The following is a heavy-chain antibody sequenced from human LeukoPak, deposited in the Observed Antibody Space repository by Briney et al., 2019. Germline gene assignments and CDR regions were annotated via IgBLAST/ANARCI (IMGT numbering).Heavy chain of an antibody. CDR2: ISSSSSYI. CDR1: GFTFSSYS. Sequence: GGSLRLSCAASGFTFSSYSMNWVRQAPGKGLEWVSSISSSSSYIYYADSVKGRFTISRDNAKNSLYLQMNSLRAEDTAVYYCARAHGSGSYNWFDPWGQGTLVTVSS. D-gene: IGHD3-10*01. J-gene: IGHJ5*02. CDR3: ARAHGSGSYNWFDP. V-gene: IGHV3-21*04.